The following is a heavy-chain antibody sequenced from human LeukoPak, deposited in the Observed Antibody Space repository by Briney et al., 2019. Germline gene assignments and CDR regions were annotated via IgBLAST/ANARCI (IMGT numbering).Heavy chain of an antibody. V-gene: IGHV5-51*01. CDR1: GYSFTSHW. D-gene: IGHD3-10*01. CDR3: APPGGSYYTGFNY. Sequence: GESLQISCKGSGYSFTSHWIGWVRQMPGKGLEWMGIIYPGDSDTRYSPSFQGQVTISADKSISTAYLQWSSLKASDTAMYYCAPPGGSYYTGFNYGGKGPLVPVSS. CDR2: IYPGDSDT. J-gene: IGHJ4*02.